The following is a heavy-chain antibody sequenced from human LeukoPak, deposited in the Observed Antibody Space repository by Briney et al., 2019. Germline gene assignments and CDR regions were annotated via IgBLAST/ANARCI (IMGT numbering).Heavy chain of an antibody. CDR1: GSTFVDSY. CDR2: ISSGGNII. Sequence: GGSLRLSCAASGSTFVDSYMSWIRQAPGKGLEWIAFISSGGNIIYYGDSVQGRFTVSRDNAKKSVYLQMSSLRAEDTAVYYCARFKGSGYSLLIDRWGQGTLVTVSS. CDR3: ARFKGSGYSLLIDR. J-gene: IGHJ4*02. D-gene: IGHD3-22*01. V-gene: IGHV3-11*01.